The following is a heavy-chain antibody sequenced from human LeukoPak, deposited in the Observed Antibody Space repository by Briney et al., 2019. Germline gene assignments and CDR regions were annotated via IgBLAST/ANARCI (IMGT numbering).Heavy chain of an antibody. CDR3: ARDLGYSSGWYKGY. CDR2: ISAYNGNT. D-gene: IGHD6-19*01. V-gene: IGHV1-18*01. J-gene: IGHJ4*02. CDR1: GYTFTSYG. Sequence: ASVKVSYKASGYTFTSYGINWVRQAPGQGLEWMGWISAYNGNTNYAQKLQGRVTMTTDTSTSTAYMELRSLRSDDTAVYYCARDLGYSSGWYKGYWGQGTLVTVSS.